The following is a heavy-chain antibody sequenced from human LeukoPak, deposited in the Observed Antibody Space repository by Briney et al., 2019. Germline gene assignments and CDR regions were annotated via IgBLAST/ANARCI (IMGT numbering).Heavy chain of an antibody. Sequence: GGSLRLSCAASGFTFSSYAMHWVRQAPGKGREWVAVISYDGSNKYYADSVKGRFTISRDSSKNTLYLQMNSLRAEDTAVYYCARDVNGIRSGGSSSNNWFDPWGQGTLVTVSS. J-gene: IGHJ5*02. CDR3: ARDVNGIRSGGSSSNNWFDP. V-gene: IGHV3-30*14. CDR1: GFTFSSYA. D-gene: IGHD6-13*01. CDR2: ISYDGSNK.